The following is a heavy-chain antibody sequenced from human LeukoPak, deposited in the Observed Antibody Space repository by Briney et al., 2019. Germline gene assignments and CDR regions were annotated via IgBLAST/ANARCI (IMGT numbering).Heavy chain of an antibody. CDR3: ARAVSINYDFPNNWFDP. D-gene: IGHD3-3*01. J-gene: IGHJ5*02. CDR2: ISAYNGNT. V-gene: IGHV1-18*01. CDR1: GYTFTSYG. Sequence: ASVKVSCKASGYTFTSYGISWVRQAPGQGLEWRGWISAYNGNTNYARKLQGRVTMTPDTSTSTAYMELRSLRSDDTAVYYCARAVSINYDFPNNWFDPWGQGTLVTVSS.